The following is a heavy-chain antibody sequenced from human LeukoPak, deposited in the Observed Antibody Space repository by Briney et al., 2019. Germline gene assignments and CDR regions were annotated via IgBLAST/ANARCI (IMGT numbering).Heavy chain of an antibody. D-gene: IGHD2-15*01. J-gene: IGHJ4*02. CDR3: ASESDGNDYSGGSCYLGY. CDR1: AYTFTSYY. V-gene: IGHV1-46*01. Sequence: ASVKVSCKASAYTFTSYYMHWVRQAPGQGLEWMGIINPSGGSTSYAQKFQGRVTMTRDTSTSTVYMELSSLRSEDTAVYYCASESDGNDYSGGSCYLGYWGQGTLVTVSS. CDR2: INPSGGST.